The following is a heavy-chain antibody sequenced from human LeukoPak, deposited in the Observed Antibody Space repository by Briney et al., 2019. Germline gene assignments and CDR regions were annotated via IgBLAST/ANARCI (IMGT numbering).Heavy chain of an antibody. CDR1: DDSITIYY. V-gene: IGHV4-59*01. Sequence: SETLSLTCSASDDSITIYYWTWIRQPPGKGLEWIGYIDHTGTTNYNPSLNSRVTISRDTSKNHFSLQLSSVTAADTAVYYCASRKLGNDYWGQGTLVTVSS. D-gene: IGHD7-27*01. CDR2: IDHTGTT. CDR3: ASRKLGNDY. J-gene: IGHJ4*02.